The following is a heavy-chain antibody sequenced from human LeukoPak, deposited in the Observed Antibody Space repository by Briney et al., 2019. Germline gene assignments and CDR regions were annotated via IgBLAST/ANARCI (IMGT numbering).Heavy chain of an antibody. CDR2: FDLLVGAL. V-gene: IGHV1-24*01. CDR1: GYTLIELS. Sequence: ASVKVSCKVSGYTLIELSMHWVRQAPGNRLEWMGGFDLLVGALIYAQKFQGRVTMTEDTSTDTAYIELSSLRSEDTAVYYCATDWTLVEQQLAKRGAFDIWGQGTMVTVSS. J-gene: IGHJ3*02. CDR3: ATDWTLVEQQLAKRGAFDI. D-gene: IGHD6-13*01.